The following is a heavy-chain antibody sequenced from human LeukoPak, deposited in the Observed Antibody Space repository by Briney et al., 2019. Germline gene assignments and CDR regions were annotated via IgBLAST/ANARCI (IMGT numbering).Heavy chain of an antibody. V-gene: IGHV4-30-4*01. CDR2: ISYSGHT. CDR3: ANEGASATYYFDH. CDR1: GGSISSYY. J-gene: IGHJ4*02. D-gene: IGHD1-1*01. Sequence: SETLSLTCTVSGGSISSYYWSWLRQPPGKGLEWIGYISYSGHTHYNPSLKSRVTISVDTSKNQFSLKLSSVTAADTAVYYCANEGASATYYFDHWGQGILVTVSS.